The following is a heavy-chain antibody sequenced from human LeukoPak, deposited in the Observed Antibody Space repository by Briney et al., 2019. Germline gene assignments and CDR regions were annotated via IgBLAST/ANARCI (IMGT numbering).Heavy chain of an antibody. CDR2: IRYDGSNK. V-gene: IGHV3-30*02. CDR3: AKDIVVVPAATHDY. Sequence: GGSLRLSCAASGFTFSSYWMSWVRQAPGKGLEWVAFIRYDGSNKYYADSVKGRFTISRDNSKNTLYLQMNSLRAEDTAVYYCAKDIVVVPAATHDYWGQGTLVTVSS. D-gene: IGHD2-2*01. J-gene: IGHJ4*02. CDR1: GFTFSSYW.